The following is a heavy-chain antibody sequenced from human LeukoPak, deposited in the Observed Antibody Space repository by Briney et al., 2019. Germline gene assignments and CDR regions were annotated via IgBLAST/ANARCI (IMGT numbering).Heavy chain of an antibody. CDR2: IKQDGSEK. CDR1: GFTFSSYW. Sequence: PGGSLRLSCAASGFTFSSYWMSWVRQAPGKGLEWVANIKQDGSEKYYVDSVKGRFTISRDNAKNSLYLQMNSLRAEDTAVYYCARESYPGEDYSNGEDDYWGQGTLVTVSS. V-gene: IGHV3-7*01. D-gene: IGHD4-11*01. J-gene: IGHJ4*02. CDR3: ARESYPGEDYSNGEDDY.